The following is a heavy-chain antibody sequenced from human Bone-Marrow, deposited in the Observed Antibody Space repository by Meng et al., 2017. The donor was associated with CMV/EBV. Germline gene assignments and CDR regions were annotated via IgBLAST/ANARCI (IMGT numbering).Heavy chain of an antibody. CDR1: GFTFSSYA. J-gene: IGHJ6*02. Sequence: GGSLRLSCAASGFTFSSYAMSWVRQAPGKGLEWVPVIYSGGSATYHADSVKGRFNISRDNSKNMVYLHMNSLRADDTARYYCARLGSYTYYYYGMDVWAQGTTVTVPS. V-gene: IGHV3-23*03. CDR3: ARLGSYTYYYYGMDV. CDR2: IYSGGSAT. D-gene: IGHD1-26*01.